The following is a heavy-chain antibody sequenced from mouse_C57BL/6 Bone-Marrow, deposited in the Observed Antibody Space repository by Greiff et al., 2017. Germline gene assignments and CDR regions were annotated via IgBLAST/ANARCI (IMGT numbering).Heavy chain of an antibody. CDR2: IDPENGDT. Sequence: EVNVVESGAELVRPGASVKLSCTASGFNIKDDYMHWVKQRPEQGLEWIGWIDPENGDTEYASKFQGKATITADTSSNTAYLQLSSLTSEDTAVYYCTTYYYGSSGAWFAYWGQGTLVTVSA. J-gene: IGHJ3*01. D-gene: IGHD1-1*01. V-gene: IGHV14-4*01. CDR3: TTYYYGSSGAWFAY. CDR1: GFNIKDDY.